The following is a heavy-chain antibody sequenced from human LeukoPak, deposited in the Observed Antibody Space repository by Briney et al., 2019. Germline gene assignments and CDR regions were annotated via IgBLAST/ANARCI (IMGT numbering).Heavy chain of an antibody. CDR3: ARVEAVAGPLRGNY. V-gene: IGHV1-2*02. J-gene: IGHJ4*02. CDR1: GYTFTGYY. CDR2: INPNSGGT. D-gene: IGHD6-19*01. Sequence: ASVKVSCKASGYTFTGYYMHWVRQAPGQGLEWMGWINPNSGGTNYAQKFQGRVTMARDTSISTAYMELSRLRSDDTAVYYCARVEAVAGPLRGNYWGQGTLVTVSS.